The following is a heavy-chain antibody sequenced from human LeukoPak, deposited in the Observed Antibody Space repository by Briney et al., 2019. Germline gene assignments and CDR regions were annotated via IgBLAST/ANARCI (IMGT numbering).Heavy chain of an antibody. V-gene: IGHV3-48*03. Sequence: GGSLRLSCAASGFTFRSHEMNWVRQAPGKGLEWVSYISGNGSTIYYADSVKGRFTISRDNAKNSLYLQMNSLRAEDTAVYYWATYLLVVLDYWGQGTLVTVSS. CDR1: GFTFRSHE. J-gene: IGHJ4*02. D-gene: IGHD2-15*01. CDR3: ATYLLVVLDY. CDR2: ISGNGSTI.